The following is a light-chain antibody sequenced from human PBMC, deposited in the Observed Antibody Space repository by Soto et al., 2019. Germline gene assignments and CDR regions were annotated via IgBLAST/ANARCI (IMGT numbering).Light chain of an antibody. CDR1: SSDVGGYNY. J-gene: IGLJ1*01. Sequence: QSVLTQPPSASGSPGQSVTIPCTGTSSDVGGYNYVSWYQQHPGKAPKLIIYEVYKRPSGVPDRFSGPKSGNTAALTVSGLQAEDEADYYCSSYVGTNSYVFGTGTKVTVL. CDR3: SSYVGTNSYV. CDR2: EVY. V-gene: IGLV2-8*01.